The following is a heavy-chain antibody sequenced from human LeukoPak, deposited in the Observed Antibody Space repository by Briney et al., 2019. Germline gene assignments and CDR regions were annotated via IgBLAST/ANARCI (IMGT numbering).Heavy chain of an antibody. CDR3: ARDGDY. CDR1: GGSFSGYY. J-gene: IGHJ4*02. V-gene: IGHV4-34*01. Sequence: SVTLSLTCAVYGGSFSGYYWSWIRQPPGKGLEWIGEINHTGNTNYNPSLKSRVTISVDTSKNQFSLKLSSVTAADTAVYYCARDGDYLGQGTLVTVSS. CDR2: INHTGNT.